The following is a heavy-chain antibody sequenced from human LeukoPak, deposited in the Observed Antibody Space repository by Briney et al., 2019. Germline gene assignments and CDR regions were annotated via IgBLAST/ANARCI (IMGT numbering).Heavy chain of an antibody. CDR1: GGSFSGYY. D-gene: IGHD4-4*01. J-gene: IGHJ5*02. CDR3: AVTRGATVTTAYNWFDP. V-gene: IGHV4-34*01. CDR2: INYSGST. Sequence: PSETLSLTCAVYGGSFSGYYWSWIRQPPGKGLEWIGEINYSGSTNYNPSLKSRVTISVDTSKNQFSLKLSSVTAADTAVYYCAVTRGATVTTAYNWFDPWGQGTLVTVSS.